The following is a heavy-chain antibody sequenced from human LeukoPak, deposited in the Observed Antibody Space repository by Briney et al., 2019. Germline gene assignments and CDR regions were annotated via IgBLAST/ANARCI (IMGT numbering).Heavy chain of an antibody. CDR2: IYFSGST. J-gene: IGHJ4*02. CDR3: ARNYGDYIFDF. Sequence: PSETLSLTCTVSGGSISNDNYYWSWIRQHPGKGLEWIGYIYFSGSTYYNPSLKSRVTISVDTFKNQFSLKLSSVTAADTAVYYCARNYGDYIFDFWGQGTLVTVSS. CDR1: GGSISNDNYY. D-gene: IGHD4-17*01. V-gene: IGHV4-31*03.